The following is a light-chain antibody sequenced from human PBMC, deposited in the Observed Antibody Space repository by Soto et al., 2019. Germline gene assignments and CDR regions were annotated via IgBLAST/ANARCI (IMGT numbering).Light chain of an antibody. Sequence: IVLTQSPATLSFSPGEEATLSCRASQSIAIYLAWYQQKSGQSPRLLIYDTSNRAPGIPDRFSGSESGTDFTLTISSLEPEDFAVYYCQQRATWPWTFGQGTAVEIK. CDR1: QSIAIY. J-gene: IGKJ1*01. CDR3: QQRATWPWT. V-gene: IGKV3-11*01. CDR2: DTS.